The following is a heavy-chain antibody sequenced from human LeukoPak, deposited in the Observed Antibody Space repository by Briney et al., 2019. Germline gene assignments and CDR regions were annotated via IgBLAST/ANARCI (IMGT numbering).Heavy chain of an antibody. CDR3: ARNYGDYGYYYYYMDV. D-gene: IGHD4-17*01. CDR1: GFTFSSYW. Sequence: GGSLRLSCAASGFTFSSYWMHWVRQAPGKGLVWVSRINSDGSSTSYVDSVKGRFTISRDNAKNTLYLQVNSLRAEDTAVYYCARNYGDYGYYYYYMDVWGKGTTVTVSS. V-gene: IGHV3-74*01. CDR2: INSDGSST. J-gene: IGHJ6*03.